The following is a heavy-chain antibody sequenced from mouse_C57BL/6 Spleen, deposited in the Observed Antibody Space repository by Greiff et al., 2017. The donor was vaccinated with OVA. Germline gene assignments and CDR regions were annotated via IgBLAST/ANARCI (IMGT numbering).Heavy chain of an antibody. CDR3: ARQRRHGAMDY. V-gene: IGHV1-69*01. D-gene: IGHD3-2*02. Sequence: QVQLQQPGAELVMPGASVKLSCKASGYTFTSYWMHWVKQRPGQGLEWIGEIDPSDSYTNYNQKFKGKSTLTVDKSSSTAYMQLSSLTSEDSAVDYCARQRRHGAMDYWGQGTSVTVSS. CDR1: GYTFTSYW. J-gene: IGHJ4*01. CDR2: IDPSDSYT.